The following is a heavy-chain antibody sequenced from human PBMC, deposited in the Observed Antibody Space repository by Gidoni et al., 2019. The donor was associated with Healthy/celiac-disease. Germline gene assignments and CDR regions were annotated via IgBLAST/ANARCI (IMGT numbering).Heavy chain of an antibody. V-gene: IGHV6-1*01. J-gene: IGHJ4*02. CDR1: GDSVSSNSAA. Sequence: QVQLQQSGPGLVKPSQTLSLTCAISGDSVSSNSAAWNWTRQSPSRSLKWLGRTYYRSKWYNDYAVSVKSRITINPDTSKNQFSLQLNSVAPEDTAVYYCARDRLGSDYGDDGYFDYWGQGTLVTVSS. CDR3: ARDRLGSDYGDDGYFDY. D-gene: IGHD4-17*01. CDR2: TYYRSKWYN.